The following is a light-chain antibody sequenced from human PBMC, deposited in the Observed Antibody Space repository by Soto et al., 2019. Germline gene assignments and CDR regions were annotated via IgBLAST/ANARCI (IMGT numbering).Light chain of an antibody. CDR2: WSS. V-gene: IGKV4-1*01. Sequence: IVMTQSPDSLAVSLGERATINCKSSQTVLYSSNNRNYLAWYQQKPGQPPTLLIYWSSTRGSGVPDRFSGSGSGTDFTLTISSLQAEDLAVYYCQQYYSTPPTFGQGTRVEIK. J-gene: IGKJ1*01. CDR1: QTVLYSSNNRNY. CDR3: QQYYSTPPT.